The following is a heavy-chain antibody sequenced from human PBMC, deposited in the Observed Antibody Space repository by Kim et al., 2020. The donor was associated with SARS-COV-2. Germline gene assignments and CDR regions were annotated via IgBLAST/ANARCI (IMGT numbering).Heavy chain of an antibody. Sequence: GGSLRLSCAASGFTFSTYWMAWVRQAPGKGPEWVAIIQHEGSEKYYVDSVKGRFTISRDNAKNSLYLQMNSLRAEDTGIYYCARDRYGTYRGYDLGLWNDYWGQGTLVTVSS. J-gene: IGHJ4*02. CDR1: GFTFSTYW. CDR3: ARDRYGTYRGYDLGLWNDY. V-gene: IGHV3-7*01. D-gene: IGHD5-12*01. CDR2: IQHEGSEK.